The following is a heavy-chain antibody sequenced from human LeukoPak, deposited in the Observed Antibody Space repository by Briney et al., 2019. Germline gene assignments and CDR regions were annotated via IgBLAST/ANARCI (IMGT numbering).Heavy chain of an antibody. D-gene: IGHD3-10*01. J-gene: IGHJ5*02. CDR2: INPNSGGA. V-gene: IGHV1-2*02. Sequence: GASVKVSCKASGYTFTGYYIHWVRQAPGQGLEWMGWINPNSGGANYAQEFHDRVTMTRDTSISTAYMELTRLRSDDTGVYYCARDSPLYGSVRGWFDPWGQGTLVTVSS. CDR3: ARDSPLYGSVRGWFDP. CDR1: GYTFTGYY.